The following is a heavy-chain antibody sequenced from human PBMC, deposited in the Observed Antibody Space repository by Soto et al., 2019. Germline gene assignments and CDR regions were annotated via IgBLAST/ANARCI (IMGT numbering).Heavy chain of an antibody. CDR3: ARVYGSGSYRWFDP. J-gene: IGHJ5*02. V-gene: IGHV4-59*01. CDR1: GGSISSYY. D-gene: IGHD3-10*01. Sequence: ETLSLTCTVSGGSISSYYWSWIRQPPGKGLEWIGYIYYSGSTNYNPSLKSRVTISVDTSKNQFSLKLSSVTAADTAVYYCARVYGSGSYRWFDPWGQGTLVTVSS. CDR2: IYYSGST.